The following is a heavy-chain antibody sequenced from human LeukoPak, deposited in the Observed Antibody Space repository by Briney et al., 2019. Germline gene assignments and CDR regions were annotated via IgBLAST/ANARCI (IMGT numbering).Heavy chain of an antibody. CDR1: GYTLTELS. D-gene: IGHD2-2*01. V-gene: IGHV1-24*01. J-gene: IGHJ4*02. CDR2: FDPEDGET. Sequence: ASVKVSCKVSGYTLTELSMHWVRQAPGKGLEWMGGFDPEDGETIYAQKFQGRGTMTEDTSTDTAYMELSSLRSEDTVVYYCATPGVPPQCSSTSCYRAYWGQGTLVTVSS. CDR3: ATPGVPPQCSSTSCYRAY.